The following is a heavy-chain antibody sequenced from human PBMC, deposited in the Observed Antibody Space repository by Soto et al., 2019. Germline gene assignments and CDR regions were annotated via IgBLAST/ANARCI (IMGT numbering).Heavy chain of an antibody. CDR3: SSLRDTSSWYYAY. Sequence: QVQLQESGPGLVKPSETLSLTCTVSGGSISSYYWSWIRQPPGKGLEWIGYIYYSGSTYYNPSLKSRVTISVDTSKNQFSLKLSSVNAADTAVYYCSSLRDTSSWYYAYWGQGTMFTVSS. CDR2: IYYSGST. V-gene: IGHV4-59*08. D-gene: IGHD6-13*01. CDR1: GGSISSYY. J-gene: IGHJ4*02.